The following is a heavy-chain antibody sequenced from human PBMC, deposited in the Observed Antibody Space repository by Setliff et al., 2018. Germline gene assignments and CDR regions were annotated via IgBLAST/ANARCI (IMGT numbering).Heavy chain of an antibody. CDR1: GFSLTTNGVG. D-gene: IGHD3-3*01. Sequence: SGPTLVNPTQTLTLTCTFSGFSLTTNGVGVGWIRQPPGKALEWLALIYYDDDRRYNPSVKNRLTITKDTSKNQVVLTMTNVDPVDTATYYCAHGFWSGYSVLDFWGQGSLVTVSS. CDR2: IYYDDDR. V-gene: IGHV2-5*02. CDR3: AHGFWSGYSVLDF. J-gene: IGHJ4*02.